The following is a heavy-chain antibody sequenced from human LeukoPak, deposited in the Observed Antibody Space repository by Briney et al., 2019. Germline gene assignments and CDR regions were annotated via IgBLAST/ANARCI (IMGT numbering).Heavy chain of an antibody. Sequence: SETLSLTCTVSGGSISSYYWSWIRQTPGKGLEWIGDIYLSGSTNYNPSLKSRVTISADTSKNQFSLKVSSVTAADKAVYYCARGSVDCSSTSCNTIYYYSGMDVWGQGTTVTVSS. CDR2: IYLSGST. D-gene: IGHD2-2*01. J-gene: IGHJ6*02. V-gene: IGHV4-4*08. CDR1: GGSISSYY. CDR3: ARGSVDCSSTSCNTIYYYSGMDV.